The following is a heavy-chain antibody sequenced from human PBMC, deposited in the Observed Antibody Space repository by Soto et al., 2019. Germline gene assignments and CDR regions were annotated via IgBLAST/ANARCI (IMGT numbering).Heavy chain of an antibody. D-gene: IGHD3-9*01. Sequence: QVQLVESGGGVVQPGRSLRLSCAASGFIFSGYAMHWVRQAPGKGLEWVAVISYDGNTQYYADSVKGRFTVSRDNSNNMLYVQMNNLRDEDRARYYCAKVTIVYEINSWGQGTLVTVSS. CDR2: ISYDGNTQ. CDR3: AKVTIVYEINS. CDR1: GFIFSGYA. V-gene: IGHV3-30-3*01. J-gene: IGHJ4*02.